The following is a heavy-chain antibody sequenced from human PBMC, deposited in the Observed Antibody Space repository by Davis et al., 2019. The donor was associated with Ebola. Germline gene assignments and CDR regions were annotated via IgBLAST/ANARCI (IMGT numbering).Heavy chain of an antibody. CDR1: GGSFSNYY. Sequence: SETLSLTCAVYGGSFSNYYWSWIRQPPGKGLEWIGEINHGGNTNYNPSLKSRVTISVDTSKNQFSLKLNSVTAADTALYHCARQSLDFDYWGQGILVTVSS. CDR2: INHGGNT. CDR3: ARQSLDFDY. V-gene: IGHV4-34*01. J-gene: IGHJ4*02.